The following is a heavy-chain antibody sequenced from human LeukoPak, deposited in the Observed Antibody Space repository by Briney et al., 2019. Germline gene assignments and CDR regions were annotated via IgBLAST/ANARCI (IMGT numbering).Heavy chain of an antibody. D-gene: IGHD3-10*01. V-gene: IGHV3-21*01. Sequence: GGSLRLSCAASGFTFSSYSMNWVRQAPGKGPEWVSSISSSSSYIYYADSVKGRFTISRDNAKNSLYLQMNSLRAEDTAVYYCARDYYGSGSQDYWGQGTLVTVSS. J-gene: IGHJ4*02. CDR3: ARDYYGSGSQDY. CDR1: GFTFSSYS. CDR2: ISSSSSYI.